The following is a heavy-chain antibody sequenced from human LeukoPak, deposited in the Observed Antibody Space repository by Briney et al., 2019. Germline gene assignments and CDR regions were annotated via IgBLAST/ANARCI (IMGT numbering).Heavy chain of an antibody. J-gene: IGHJ4*02. Sequence: GALVKVSCKASGYTFTGYYMHWVRQAPGQGLEWMGWINPNSGGTNYAQKFQGRVTMTRDTSISTAYMELSRLRSDDTAVYYCARGERDGYKPTLYYFDYWGQGTLVTVSS. V-gene: IGHV1-2*02. D-gene: IGHD5-24*01. CDR2: INPNSGGT. CDR3: ARGERDGYKPTLYYFDY. CDR1: GYTFTGYY.